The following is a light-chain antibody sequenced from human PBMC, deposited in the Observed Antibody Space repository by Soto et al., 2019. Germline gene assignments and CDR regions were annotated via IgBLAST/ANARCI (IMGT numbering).Light chain of an antibody. V-gene: IGKV3-11*01. Sequence: EIVLTQSPATLSLSPCERATLSFSASQSVSSYLAWYQQKPGQAPRLLIYDASNRATGIPARFSGSGSGTDFTLTISSLEPEDFAVYYCQQRSNWPRGTFGQGTRLEIK. CDR2: DAS. CDR3: QQRSNWPRGT. J-gene: IGKJ5*01. CDR1: QSVSSY.